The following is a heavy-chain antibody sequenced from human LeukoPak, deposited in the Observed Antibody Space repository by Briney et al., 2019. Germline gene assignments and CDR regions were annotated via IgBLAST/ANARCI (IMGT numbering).Heavy chain of an antibody. CDR1: GGSISSYY. D-gene: IGHD3-3*01. CDR2: IYYSGST. CDR3: ARDALDFWSGYTSGWFDP. J-gene: IGHJ5*02. Sequence: SETLSLTCTVSGGSISSYYWSWIRQPPGKGLEWIGYIYYSGSTNYNPSLKSRVTISVDTSKNQFSLKLSSVTAADTAVYYCARDALDFWSGYTSGWFDPWGQGTLVTVSS. V-gene: IGHV4-59*01.